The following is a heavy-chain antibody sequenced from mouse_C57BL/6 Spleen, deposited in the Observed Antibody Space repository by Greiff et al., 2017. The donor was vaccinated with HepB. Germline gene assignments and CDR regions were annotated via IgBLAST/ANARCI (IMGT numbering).Heavy chain of an antibody. D-gene: IGHD1-1*01. CDR2: FYPGSGSI. Sequence: VQLQQSGAELVKPGASVKLSCKASGYTFTEYTIHWVKQRSGQGLEWIGWFYPGSGSIKYNEKFKDKATLTADKSSSTVYMELSRLTSEDSAVYFCARHESLYYYCSSWYFDVWGTGTTVTVSS. CDR3: ARHESLYYYCSSWYFDV. CDR1: GYTFTEYT. J-gene: IGHJ1*03. V-gene: IGHV1-62-2*01.